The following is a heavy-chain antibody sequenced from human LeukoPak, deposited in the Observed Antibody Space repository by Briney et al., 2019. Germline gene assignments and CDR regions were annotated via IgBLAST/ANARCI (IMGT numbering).Heavy chain of an antibody. V-gene: IGHV3-15*01. J-gene: IGHJ4*02. Sequence: GGSLRLSCAASGFPFSNAWMIWVRQAPGKGLEWVGRIISNIHGGTTDYAAPVKGRFTISRDDSRDTLFLQMNSLKTGDTAVYYCVAIRDSGYWGQGTLVTVSS. CDR2: IISNIHGGTT. D-gene: IGHD3-10*01. CDR1: GFPFSNAW. CDR3: VAIRDSGY.